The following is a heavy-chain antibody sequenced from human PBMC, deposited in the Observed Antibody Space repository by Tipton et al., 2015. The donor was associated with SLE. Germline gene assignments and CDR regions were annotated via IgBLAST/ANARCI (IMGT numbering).Heavy chain of an antibody. D-gene: IGHD3-10*01. V-gene: IGHV4-34*01. Sequence: LRLPCAVYGGSFSGYYWSWLRQPPGKGLEWIGEINHSGSTNYNPSLKSRVTISVDTSKNQFSLKLSSVTAADTAVYYCARGFTMVRGLFDYWGQGTLVTVSS. J-gene: IGHJ4*02. CDR2: INHSGST. CDR3: ARGFTMVRGLFDY. CDR1: GGSFSGYY.